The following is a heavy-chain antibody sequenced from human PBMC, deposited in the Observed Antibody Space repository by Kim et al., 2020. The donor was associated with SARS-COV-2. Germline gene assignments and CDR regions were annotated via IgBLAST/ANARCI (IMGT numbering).Heavy chain of an antibody. CDR1: GGSISSGGYY. J-gene: IGHJ3*02. Sequence: SETLSLTCTVSGGSISSGGYYWSWIRQHPGKGLEWIGYIYYSGSTYYNPSLKSRVTISVDTSKNQFSLKLSSVTAADTAVYYCVCDYIWGSYRSGAFDIWGQGTMVTVSS. CDR2: IYYSGST. V-gene: IGHV4-31*03. D-gene: IGHD3-16*02. CDR3: VCDYIWGSYRSGAFDI.